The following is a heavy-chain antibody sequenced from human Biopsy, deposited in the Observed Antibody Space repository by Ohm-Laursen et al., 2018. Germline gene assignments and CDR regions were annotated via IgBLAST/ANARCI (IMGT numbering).Heavy chain of an antibody. D-gene: IGHD2-15*01. CDR1: GYTFAGYY. CDR2: INPNSGNA. Sequence: SVKVSCKPSGYTFAGYYLHWVRQAPGHGLEWMGWINPNSGNANYAQSFQGRLTVTRDTSITTAYRELTSLTSDDTAIYYCARVPAYSSIDGYYGLDLWGQGTTVIVSS. CDR3: ARVPAYSSIDGYYGLDL. J-gene: IGHJ6*02. V-gene: IGHV1-2*02.